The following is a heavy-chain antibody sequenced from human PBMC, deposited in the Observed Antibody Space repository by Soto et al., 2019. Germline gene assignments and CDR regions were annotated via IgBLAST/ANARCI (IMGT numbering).Heavy chain of an antibody. CDR2: IIPIFGTA. J-gene: IGHJ5*02. CDR3: AREARYCSSTSCYDWFDP. D-gene: IGHD2-2*01. V-gene: IGHV1-69*06. Sequence: VASVKVSCKASGGTFSSYAISWVRQAPGQGLEWMGGIIPIFGTANYAQKFQGRVTITADKSTSTAYMELSSLRSEDTAVYYCAREARYCSSTSCYDWFDPWGQGTLVTVSS. CDR1: GGTFSSYA.